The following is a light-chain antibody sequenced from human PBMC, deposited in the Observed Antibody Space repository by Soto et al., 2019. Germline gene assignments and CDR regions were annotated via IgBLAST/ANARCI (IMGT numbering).Light chain of an antibody. CDR3: QSFDSSLSGSV. J-gene: IGLJ3*02. CDR1: SSNIGAGYD. V-gene: IGLV1-40*01. Sequence: QAVVTQPPSVSGAPGQRVTISCTGGSSNIGAGYDVHWYQHLPGTAPKLLIYDNSDRPSGVPERFSGSKSGTSASLAITGLQAEDEADYYCQSFDSSLSGSVFGGGTKLTVL. CDR2: DNS.